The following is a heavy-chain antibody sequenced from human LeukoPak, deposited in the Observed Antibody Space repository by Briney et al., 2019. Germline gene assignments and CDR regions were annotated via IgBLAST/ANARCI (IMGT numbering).Heavy chain of an antibody. CDR2: INTNTGNP. D-gene: IGHD4-17*01. CDR1: GYTFTYYA. CDR3: AGGRADYVFDY. V-gene: IGHV7-4-1*02. J-gene: IGHJ4*02. Sequence: GASVKVSCKASGYTFTYYAMNWVRQAPGQGLEWMGWINTNTGNPTYAQGFTGRFVFSLDTSVSTAFLQISSLKAEDTAVYYCAGGRADYVFDYWGQGTLVTVSS.